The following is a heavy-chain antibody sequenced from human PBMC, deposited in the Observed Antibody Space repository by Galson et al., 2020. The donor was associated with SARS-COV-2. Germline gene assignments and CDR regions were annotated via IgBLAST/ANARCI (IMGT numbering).Heavy chain of an antibody. V-gene: IGHV2-5*01. CDR2: IYANGDR. CDR3: AHRQLNWGFDP. CDR1: GFSLSKDGVG. D-gene: IGHD3-16*01. Sequence: SGPTLVKPTQDLSLTCSFSGFSLSKDGVGVGWIRQPPGQALEWLAVIYANGDRRYNPSLKTRLTITKDTSRNQVVLTVANVGPTDTGTYYCAHRQLNWGFDPWGLGTQVTVSS. J-gene: IGHJ5*02.